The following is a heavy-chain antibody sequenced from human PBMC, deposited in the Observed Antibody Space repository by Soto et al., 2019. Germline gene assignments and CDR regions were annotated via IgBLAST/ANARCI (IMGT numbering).Heavy chain of an antibody. CDR1: GGSISSGDYY. Sequence: QVQLQESGPGLVKPSQTLSLTCTVSGGSISSGDYYWSWIRQPPGKGLEWIGYIYYSGSTYYNPSLKSRVXXSXDXXKNQFSLKLSSVTAADTAVYYCARVSYYDSSDVDYWGQGTLVTVSS. CDR3: ARVSYYDSSDVDY. V-gene: IGHV4-30-4*01. CDR2: IYYSGST. J-gene: IGHJ4*02. D-gene: IGHD3-22*01.